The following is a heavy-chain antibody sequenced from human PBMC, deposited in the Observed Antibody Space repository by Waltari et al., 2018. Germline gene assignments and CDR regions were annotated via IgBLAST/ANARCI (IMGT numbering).Heavy chain of an antibody. V-gene: IGHV1-2*02. CDR2: INPNSGGT. CDR3: ARDQVLLWFGESTPLDY. D-gene: IGHD3-10*01. Sequence: QVQLVQSGAEVKKPGASVKVSCKASGYTFTGYYMHWVRQAPGQGLEWIGWINPNSGGTNYAQKFQGRVTMTRDTSISTAYMELSRLRSDDTAVYYCARDQVLLWFGESTPLDYWGQGTLVTVSS. CDR1: GYTFTGYY. J-gene: IGHJ4*02.